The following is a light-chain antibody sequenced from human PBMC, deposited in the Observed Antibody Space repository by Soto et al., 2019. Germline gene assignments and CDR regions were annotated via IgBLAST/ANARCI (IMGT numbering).Light chain of an antibody. J-gene: IGKJ1*01. V-gene: IGKV3-20*01. CDR2: GAS. CDR3: QHYNSYSEV. CDR1: QSVTSTY. Sequence: ESVLTQSPGTLSLSPGERATLSCRASQSVTSTYLAWYQQKPGQAPRLLIYGASSRATGIPDRFSGSGSGTEFTLTISSLQPDDFATYYCQHYNSYSEVFGQGTKVDIK.